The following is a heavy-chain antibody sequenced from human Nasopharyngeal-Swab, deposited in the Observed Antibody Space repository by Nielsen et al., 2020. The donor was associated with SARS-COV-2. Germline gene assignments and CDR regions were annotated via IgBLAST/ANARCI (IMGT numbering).Heavy chain of an antibody. J-gene: IGHJ6*02. Sequence: SCKVSGYTLTELSMHWVRQAPGKGLEWVAVISYDGSNKYYADSVKGRFTISRDNSKNTLYLQMNSLRAEDTAVYYCARDGADSSGWYYYYYYGMDVWGQGTTVTVSS. V-gene: IGHV3-30-3*01. CDR1: GYTLTELS. CDR3: ARDGADSSGWYYYYYYGMDV. CDR2: ISYDGSNK. D-gene: IGHD6-19*01.